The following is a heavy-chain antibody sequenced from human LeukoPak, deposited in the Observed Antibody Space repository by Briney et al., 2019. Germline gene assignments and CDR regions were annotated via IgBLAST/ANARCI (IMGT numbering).Heavy chain of an antibody. CDR1: GFTFSSYG. CDR2: ISGSGGST. V-gene: IGHV3-23*01. CDR3: AKHGMVRGATSPFDY. Sequence: GGSLRLSCAAFGFTFSSYGMSWVRQAPGKGLEWVSAISGSGGSTYYADSVKGRFTISRDNSKNTLYLQMNSLRAEDTAVYYCAKHGMVRGATSPFDYWGQGTLVTVSS. D-gene: IGHD3-10*01. J-gene: IGHJ4*02.